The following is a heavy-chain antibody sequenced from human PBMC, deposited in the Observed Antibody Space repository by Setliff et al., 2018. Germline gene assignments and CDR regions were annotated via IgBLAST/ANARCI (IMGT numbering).Heavy chain of an antibody. CDR1: GYTFNNYG. V-gene: IGHV1-18*01. CDR3: ARAGSAPARRKGVFEY. CDR2: INNYSFKT. D-gene: IGHD6-13*01. J-gene: IGHJ4*02. Sequence: GASVKVSCKASGYTFNNYGITWVRQAPGQGLEWMGWINNYSFKTTYPQKFLDRVTLTTYTSTTTAYLELRSLRPDDTAVYYCARAGSAPARRKGVFEYWGQGTLVTVSS.